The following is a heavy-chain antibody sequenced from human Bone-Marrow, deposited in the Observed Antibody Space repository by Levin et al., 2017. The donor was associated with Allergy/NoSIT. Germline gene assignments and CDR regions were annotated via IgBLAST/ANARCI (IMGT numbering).Heavy chain of an antibody. V-gene: IGHV4-61*01. CDR3: ARDLDYYYYMDV. CDR2: IDYSKST. J-gene: IGHJ6*03. Sequence: PSETLSLTCTVYGASINSGSNYWSWIRQSPGKGLEWIGHIDYSKSTTYNPSLKSRVTISADTSKNRFSLTLTSVTAADTAVYYCARDLDYYYYMDVWGKGTTVTVSS. CDR1: GASINSGSNY.